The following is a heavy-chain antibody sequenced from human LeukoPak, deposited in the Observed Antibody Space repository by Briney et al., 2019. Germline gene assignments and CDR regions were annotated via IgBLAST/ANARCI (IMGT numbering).Heavy chain of an antibody. J-gene: IGHJ5*02. CDR2: ISWNSGNI. Sequence: GGSLRLSCAASGFNFHNYAMYWVRQPPGKGLEWVSGISWNSGNIDYADSVKGRFTVSRDNTKNSLFLQIDGLRTEDTALYFCAKGHSGYYYRSLFDPWGQGTLVTVSS. D-gene: IGHD3-22*01. CDR3: AKGHSGYYYRSLFDP. V-gene: IGHV3-9*01. CDR1: GFNFHNYA.